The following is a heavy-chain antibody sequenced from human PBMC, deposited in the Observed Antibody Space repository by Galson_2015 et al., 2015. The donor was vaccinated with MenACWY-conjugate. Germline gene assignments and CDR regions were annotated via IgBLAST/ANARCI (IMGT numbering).Heavy chain of an antibody. CDR3: ARAMGPTARYPFDI. D-gene: IGHD4/OR15-4a*01. CDR2: ISGSAIT. J-gene: IGHJ3*02. Sequence: SLRLSCAASGFTLSNYAMGWVRQAPGEGLEWVSAISGSAITHTADSVKGQFTISRDSSKNTLYLQMNSLRVDDTAVYYCARAMGPTARYPFDIWGQGTMVTVSP. CDR1: GFTLSNYA. V-gene: IGHV3-23*01.